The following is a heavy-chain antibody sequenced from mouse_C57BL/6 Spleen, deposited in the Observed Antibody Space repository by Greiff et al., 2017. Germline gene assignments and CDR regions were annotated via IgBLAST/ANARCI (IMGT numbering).Heavy chain of an antibody. Sequence: VQLQQSGAELARPGASVKLSCKASGYTFTSYGISWVKQRPGQGLEWIGEIYPRSGNTYYNEKFKGKATLTADKSSSTAYMELRSLTSEDSAVYFCARSPGSSYDWYFDVWGKGTTVTVSS. D-gene: IGHD1-1*01. J-gene: IGHJ1*03. CDR3: ARSPGSSYDWYFDV. CDR2: IYPRSGNT. CDR1: GYTFTSYG. V-gene: IGHV1-81*01.